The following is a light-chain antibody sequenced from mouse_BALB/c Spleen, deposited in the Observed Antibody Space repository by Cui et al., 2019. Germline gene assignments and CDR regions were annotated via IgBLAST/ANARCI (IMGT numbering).Light chain of an antibody. J-gene: IGKJ1*01. V-gene: IGKV4-55*01. Sequence: QIVLTQSPAIMTASPGEKVTRSCRASSSVSYMYWYQQKPTSSPRLLIYDTSNLASGVPVRFSGSGSGTSYSLTISRMEAEDAATYYCQQWSSYPRTFGGGTKLEIK. CDR1: SSVSY. CDR2: DTS. CDR3: QQWSSYPRT.